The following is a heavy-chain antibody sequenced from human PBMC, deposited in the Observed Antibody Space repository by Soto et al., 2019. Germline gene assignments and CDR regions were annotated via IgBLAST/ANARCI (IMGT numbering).Heavy chain of an antibody. CDR3: AREAFGVXXXXXXP. V-gene: IGHV1-18*01. Sequence: QVQMVQSGTEVKKPGASVKVSCKASGYIFTTYSIAWVRQAPGQGLEWMGWISAYNGNTNYAQKFQGRVTMTTDTSTNTAYMELRSLRXXXXXXXXXAREAFGVXXXXXXPWGQ. D-gene: IGHD3-10*01. CDR1: GYIFTTYS. CDR2: ISAYNGNT. J-gene: IGHJ5*02.